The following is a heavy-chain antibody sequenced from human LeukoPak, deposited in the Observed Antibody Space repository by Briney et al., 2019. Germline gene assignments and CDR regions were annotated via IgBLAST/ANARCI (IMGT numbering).Heavy chain of an antibody. CDR1: GFTFSSYG. J-gene: IGHJ2*01. Sequence: VGSLRLSSAASGFTFSSYGMSWVRQAPGKGLEWLSAIGGSGGSTYYADSVKGRFTISRDNSKNTLYLQMNSLRAEDTAVYYCAKDTASSWWYFDLWGRGTLVTVSS. D-gene: IGHD5-18*01. CDR3: AKDTASSWWYFDL. CDR2: IGGSGGST. V-gene: IGHV3-23*01.